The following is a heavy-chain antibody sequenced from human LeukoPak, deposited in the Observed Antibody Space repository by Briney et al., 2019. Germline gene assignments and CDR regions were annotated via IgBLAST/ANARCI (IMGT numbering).Heavy chain of an antibody. CDR2: IYYSGST. Sequence: SQTLSLTCTVSGGSISSGDYYWSWIRQPPGKSLEWIGYIYYSGSTYYNPSLKSRVTISVDTSKNQSSLKLSSVTAADTAVYYCARDGGSDSSGYHYWGQGTLVTVSS. CDR3: ARDGGSDSSGYHY. CDR1: GGSISSGDYY. J-gene: IGHJ4*02. V-gene: IGHV4-30-4*08. D-gene: IGHD3-22*01.